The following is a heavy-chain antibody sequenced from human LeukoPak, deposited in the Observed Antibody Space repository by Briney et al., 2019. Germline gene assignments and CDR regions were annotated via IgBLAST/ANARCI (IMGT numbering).Heavy chain of an antibody. D-gene: IGHD5-12*01. CDR2: IDGDGSST. CDR1: GVTFSSYW. V-gene: IGHV3-74*01. Sequence: GGSLRLSCAASGVTFSSYWMRWVRQASGKGLVWVSRIDGDGSSTNYADSVKGRFTISRDNAKNTLYLQMNSLRAEDTAVYYCARGYSGYIYYCGQGTLVTVSS. CDR3: ARGYSGYIYY. J-gene: IGHJ4*02.